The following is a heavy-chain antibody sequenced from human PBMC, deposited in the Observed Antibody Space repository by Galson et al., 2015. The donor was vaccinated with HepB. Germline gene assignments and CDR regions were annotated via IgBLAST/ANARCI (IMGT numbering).Heavy chain of an antibody. Sequence: SVKVSCKASGYTFTTYDISWVRQAPGQGLEWMGWISAYNGNTNYAQKLQGRVTMTTDTSTSTAYMELRSLRSDDTAVYYCARVGKWELLLDYWGQGALVTVSS. CDR2: ISAYNGNT. V-gene: IGHV1-18*04. CDR3: ARVGKWELLLDY. D-gene: IGHD1-26*01. J-gene: IGHJ4*02. CDR1: GYTFTTYD.